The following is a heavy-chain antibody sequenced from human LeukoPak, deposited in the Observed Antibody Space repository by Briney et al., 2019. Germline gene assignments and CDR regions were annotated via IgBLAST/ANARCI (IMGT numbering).Heavy chain of an antibody. CDR1: GGSISNYY. D-gene: IGHD3-22*01. CDR2: IYYSGST. V-gene: IGHV4-59*08. CDR3: ARGSDSSGYYYVTYYFDY. Sequence: SETLSLTCSVSGGSISNYYWNWIRQPPGKGLEWIGYIYYSGSTNYNPSLKSRVTISVDTSKNQFSLKLSSVTAADTAVYYCARGSDSSGYYYVTYYFDYWGQGTLVTVSS. J-gene: IGHJ4*02.